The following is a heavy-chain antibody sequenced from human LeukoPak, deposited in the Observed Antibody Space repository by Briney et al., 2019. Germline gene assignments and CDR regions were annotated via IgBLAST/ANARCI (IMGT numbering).Heavy chain of an antibody. CDR2: IRYDGSNK. CDR1: GFTFSSYG. V-gene: IGHV3-30*02. D-gene: IGHD3-10*01. CDR3: AKGGTLLRFGEFFGY. Sequence: PGGSLRLSCAASGFTFSSYGMHWVRQAPGKGLEWVAFIRYDGSNKYYADSVKGRFTISRDDSKNTLYLQMNSLRAEDTAVYYCAKGGTLLRFGEFFGYWGQGTLVTVSS. J-gene: IGHJ4*02.